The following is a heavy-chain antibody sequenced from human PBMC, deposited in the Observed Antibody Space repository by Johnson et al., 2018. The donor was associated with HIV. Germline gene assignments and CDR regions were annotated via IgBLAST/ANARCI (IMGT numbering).Heavy chain of an antibody. V-gene: IGHV3-11*05. D-gene: IGHD3-16*01. Sequence: QVQLVESGGGLVKPGGSLRLSCAASGFTFSDYYMTWIRQTPGKGLEWVSYYVDSVKGRFTISRDNAKNSLYLQMNSLRAEDTATYYCVKEHGWGSFDIWGQGTMVTVSS. CDR1: GFTFSDYY. CDR3: VKEHGWGSFDI. J-gene: IGHJ3*02.